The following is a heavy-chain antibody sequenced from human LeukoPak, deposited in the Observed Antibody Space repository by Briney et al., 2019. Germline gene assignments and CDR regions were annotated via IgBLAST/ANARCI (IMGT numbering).Heavy chain of an antibody. CDR2: IKSKTDGGTT. J-gene: IGHJ4*02. Sequence: GGSLGLSCAASGFTFSNAWMSWVRQAPGKGLEWVGRIKSKTDGGTTDYAAPVKGRFTILRDDSKNTLYLQMNSLKTEDTAVYYCTTDRLSGYDFAHSVVWGQGTLVTVSS. CDR3: TTDRLSGYDFAHSVV. V-gene: IGHV3-15*01. CDR1: GFTFSNAW. D-gene: IGHD5-12*01.